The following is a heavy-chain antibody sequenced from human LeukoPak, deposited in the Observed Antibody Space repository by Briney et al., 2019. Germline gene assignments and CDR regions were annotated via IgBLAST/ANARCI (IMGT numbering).Heavy chain of an antibody. CDR1: GFTFSSYA. CDR2: ISGSGGST. V-gene: IGHV3-23*01. CDR3: AKDVSAMIVVVVDY. J-gene: IGHJ4*02. D-gene: IGHD3-22*01. Sequence: GGSLRLSCAATGFTFSSYAMSWVRQAPGKGLEWVSAISGSGGSTYYADSVKGRFTISRDNSKNTLYLQMNSLRAEDTAVYYCAKDVSAMIVVVVDYWGQGTLVTVSS.